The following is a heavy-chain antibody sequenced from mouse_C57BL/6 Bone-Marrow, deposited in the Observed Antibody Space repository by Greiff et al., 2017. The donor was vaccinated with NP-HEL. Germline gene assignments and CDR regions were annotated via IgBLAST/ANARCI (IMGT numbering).Heavy chain of an antibody. V-gene: IGHV1-55*01. J-gene: IGHJ3*01. D-gene: IGHD2-4*01. Sequence: VQLQQPGAELVKPGASVKMSCKASGYTFTSYWITWVKQRPGQGLEWIGDIYPGSGSTNYNEKFKSKATLTVDTSSSTAYMQLSSLTSEDSAVYYCARPMAYDYDDGGFAYWGQGTLVTVSA. CDR3: ARPMAYDYDDGGFAY. CDR1: GYTFTSYW. CDR2: IYPGSGST.